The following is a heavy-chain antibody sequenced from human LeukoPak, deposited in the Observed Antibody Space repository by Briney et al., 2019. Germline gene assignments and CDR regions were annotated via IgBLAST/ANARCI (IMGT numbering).Heavy chain of an antibody. CDR2: IYYSGST. D-gene: IGHD3-22*01. V-gene: IGHV4-59*01. Sequence: SETLSLTCTVSGGSISSYYWSWIRQPPGKGLEWIGYIYYSGSTNYNPSLKSRVTISVDTSKNQFSLKLSSVTAADTAVYYCARGGRTYYYDGALDWFDPWGQGILVTVSS. J-gene: IGHJ5*02. CDR1: GGSISSYY. CDR3: ARGGRTYYYDGALDWFDP.